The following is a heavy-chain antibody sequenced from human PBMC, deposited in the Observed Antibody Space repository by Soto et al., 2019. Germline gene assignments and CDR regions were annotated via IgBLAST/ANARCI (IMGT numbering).Heavy chain of an antibody. CDR3: AATHSSSFSDWYFNV. V-gene: IGHV4-39*01. CDR2: VYYRGST. Sequence: QLQLQESGPGLVKPSETLSLTCTVSGGPISSPSYYWGRIRQPPGKGPEWIGSVYYRGSTYYNPSLKIRLTISVDTSKSQFSLQLTSVTAADTAVYYCAATHSSSFSDWYFNVWGRGTLVTVSS. CDR1: GGPISSPSYY. J-gene: IGHJ2*01. D-gene: IGHD6-13*01.